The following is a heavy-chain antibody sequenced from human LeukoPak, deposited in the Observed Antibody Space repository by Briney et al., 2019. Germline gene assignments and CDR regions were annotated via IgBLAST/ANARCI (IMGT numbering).Heavy chain of an antibody. CDR1: GYTFTGYY. V-gene: IGHV1-2*02. J-gene: IGHJ4*02. D-gene: IGHD3-22*01. Sequence: ASVKVSCKASGYTFTGYYMHWVQQAPGQGLEWMGWINPNSGGTNYAQKFQGRVTMTRDTSISTAYMELSRLRSDDTAVYYCARIPPRHYDSSGYYYSYWGQGTLVTVSS. CDR2: INPNSGGT. CDR3: ARIPPRHYDSSGYYYSY.